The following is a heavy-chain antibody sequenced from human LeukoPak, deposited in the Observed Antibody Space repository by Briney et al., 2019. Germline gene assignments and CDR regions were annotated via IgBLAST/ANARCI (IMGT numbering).Heavy chain of an antibody. J-gene: IGHJ6*03. Sequence: SETLSLTCAIYGGSFGGNYWSWIRQPPGKGLEWSGEINHSGSTNYNPSLKSRATISVDTPKNQFSLKLSSVTAADTAVYYCARGRAAAAYYYYYMDVWGKGTTVTVSS. CDR3: ARGRAAAAYYYYYMDV. V-gene: IGHV4-34*01. CDR1: GGSFGGNY. CDR2: INHSGST. D-gene: IGHD6-13*01.